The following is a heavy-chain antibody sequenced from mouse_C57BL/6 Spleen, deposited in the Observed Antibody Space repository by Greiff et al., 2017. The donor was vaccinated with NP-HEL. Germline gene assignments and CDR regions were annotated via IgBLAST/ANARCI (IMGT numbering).Heavy chain of an antibody. J-gene: IGHJ1*03. CDR3: ARVGEYYGSSSHWYFDV. Sequence: EVKLVESEGGLVQPGSSMKLSCTASGFTFSDYYMAWVRQVPEKGLEWVAYINYDGSSTYYLDSLKSRFIISRDNAKNILYLQMSSLKSEDTATSYCARVGEYYGSSSHWYFDVWGTGTTVTVSS. V-gene: IGHV5-16*01. CDR2: INYDGSST. D-gene: IGHD1-1*01. CDR1: GFTFSDYY.